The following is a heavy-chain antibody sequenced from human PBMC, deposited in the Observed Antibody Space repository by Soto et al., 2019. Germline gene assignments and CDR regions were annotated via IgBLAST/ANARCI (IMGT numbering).Heavy chain of an antibody. V-gene: IGHV1-69*12. CDR3: ARDTHAYYFWSGYDY. CDR1: GGTFSSYA. Sequence: QVQLVQSGAEVKKPGSSVKVSCKASGGTFSSYAISWVRQAPGQGLEWMGGIIPNFGTANYAQKFQGRIKITADESTSTADMELSSLRSEDTAVYYCARDTHAYYFWSGYDYWGQGTLVTVSS. CDR2: IIPNFGTA. J-gene: IGHJ4*02. D-gene: IGHD3-3*01.